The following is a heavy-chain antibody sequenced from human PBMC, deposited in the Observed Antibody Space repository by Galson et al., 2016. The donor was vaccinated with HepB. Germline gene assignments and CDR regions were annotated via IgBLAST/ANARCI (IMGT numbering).Heavy chain of an antibody. D-gene: IGHD1-26*01. Sequence: SLRLSCAASGFTFSSYWMNWVRQAPGKGLEWVANIKQDGSEKYYVDSVEGRFTISRDNAKNSLYLQMNSLRVEDTAVYYCARGSQPPQWQLGGYFDYWGQGTLVTVSS. CDR2: IKQDGSEK. CDR3: ARGSQPPQWQLGGYFDY. CDR1: GFTFSSYW. V-gene: IGHV3-7*01. J-gene: IGHJ4*02.